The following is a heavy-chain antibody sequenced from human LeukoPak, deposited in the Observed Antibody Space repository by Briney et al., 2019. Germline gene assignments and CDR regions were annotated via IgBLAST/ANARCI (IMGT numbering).Heavy chain of an antibody. V-gene: IGHV1-2*02. CDR1: GYTFTSYY. J-gene: IGHJ3*01. Sequence: ASVKVSCKASGYTFTSYYMHWVRQAPGQGLEWMGWIYPNSGDTKYAQKFRGRVTVTRDTSISTAFMEVNRLKSDDTALYYCVRGGSDAFDVWGQGTMVTVSS. CDR2: IYPNSGDT. D-gene: IGHD1-26*01. CDR3: VRGGSDAFDV.